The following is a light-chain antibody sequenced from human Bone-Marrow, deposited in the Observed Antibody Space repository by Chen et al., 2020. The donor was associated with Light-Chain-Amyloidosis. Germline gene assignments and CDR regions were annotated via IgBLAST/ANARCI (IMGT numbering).Light chain of an antibody. J-gene: IGLJ2*01. V-gene: IGLV3-25*03. CDR1: ALPTKY. CDR3: QSADSSGTYEVI. CDR2: RDT. Sequence: SYELTHPPSVSLSPGQTARINCSGDALPTKYAYWYQQKPGQAPVLVIHRDTERPSGISERFSGSSSGTTATLTISGVQAEDEADYHCQSADSSGTYEVIFGGGTKLTVL.